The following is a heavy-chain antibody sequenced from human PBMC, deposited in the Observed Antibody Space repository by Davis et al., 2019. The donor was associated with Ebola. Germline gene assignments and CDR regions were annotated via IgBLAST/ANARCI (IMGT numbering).Heavy chain of an antibody. V-gene: IGHV1-18*01. CDR3: ARGAENYCIGTSCYLSEADC. CDR2: IAAYNFKP. D-gene: IGHD2-2*01. CDR1: GYTFTSYG. Sequence: ASVKVSCKASGYTFTSYGIHWMRQPPGQGLEWMGWIAAYNFKPHHPQNFQDRATMTIDPYTSTAYTELRSLRSDDTAIFYCARGAENYCIGTSCYLSEADCWSQGTLITVSS. J-gene: IGHJ4*02.